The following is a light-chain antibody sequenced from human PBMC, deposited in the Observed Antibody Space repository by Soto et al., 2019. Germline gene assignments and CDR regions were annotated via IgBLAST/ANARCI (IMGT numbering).Light chain of an antibody. V-gene: IGLV2-8*01. J-gene: IGLJ1*01. CDR3: SSYEGINNLGV. Sequence: QSALTPPPSASGSPGQSVTISCTGTSSDVGGYKDVSWYQQHPGKAPKLMIFEVNKRPSGVPDRFSGSKSGNTASLTVSGLHAEDEGEYYCSSYEGINNLGVFGTGTKVTVL. CDR2: EVN. CDR1: SSDVGGYKD.